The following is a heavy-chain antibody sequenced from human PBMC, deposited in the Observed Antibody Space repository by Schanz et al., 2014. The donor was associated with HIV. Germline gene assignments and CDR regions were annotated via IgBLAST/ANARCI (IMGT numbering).Heavy chain of an antibody. J-gene: IGHJ6*02. D-gene: IGHD3-22*01. CDR3: AKDRNHYDSRYRGKGNYYYYYGMDV. CDR2: ISKDGTNK. CDR1: GFTFDSYG. Sequence: QVQLVESGGGVVQPGRSLRLSCAASGFTFDSYGIHWVRQAPGKGLEWVAVISKDGTNKKFADSVKGRFTISRDNSKNTLYLQMKSLRPEDTAVYYCAKDRNHYDSRYRGKGNYYYYYGMDVWGQGTTVTVSS. V-gene: IGHV3-30*18.